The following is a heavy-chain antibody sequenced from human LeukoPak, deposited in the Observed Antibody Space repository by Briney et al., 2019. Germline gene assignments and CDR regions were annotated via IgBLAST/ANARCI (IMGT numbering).Heavy chain of an antibody. CDR2: LNQDGSQK. CDR3: ARIGYSSSSLDY. D-gene: IGHD6-6*01. J-gene: IGHJ4*02. CDR1: GFSFSNYW. V-gene: IGHV3-7*01. Sequence: GGSLRLSCVASGFSFSNYWMTWVRQAPGKGLEWVANLNQDGSQKYDVDSVKGRFTISRDNAKNSLHLLMNSLRAEDTAMYHCARIGYSSSSLDYWGQGTLVTVSS.